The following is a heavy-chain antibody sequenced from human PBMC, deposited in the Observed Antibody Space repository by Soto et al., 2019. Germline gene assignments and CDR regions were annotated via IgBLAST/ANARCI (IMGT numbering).Heavy chain of an antibody. Sequence: EVQLVESGGGLVQPGRSLRLSCAASGFTFDDYAMHWVRQAPGKGLEWVSGISWNSGSIGYADSVKGRFTISRDNAKNSLYLQMNSLRAEDTALYYCAKDMRRYCSSIDPWGQGTLVTVSS. V-gene: IGHV3-9*01. D-gene: IGHD2-2*01. CDR2: ISWNSGSI. CDR3: AKDMRRYCSSIDP. CDR1: GFTFDDYA. J-gene: IGHJ5*02.